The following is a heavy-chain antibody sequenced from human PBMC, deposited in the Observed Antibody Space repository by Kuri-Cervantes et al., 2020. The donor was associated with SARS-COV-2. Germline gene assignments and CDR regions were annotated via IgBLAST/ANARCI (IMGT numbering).Heavy chain of an antibody. CDR3: ARDRGKVVITTGFDY. CDR1: GYTFTGYY. CDR2: INPNSGGT. V-gene: IGHV1-2*02. J-gene: IGHJ4*02. Sequence: ASVKVSCKASGYTFTGYYMHWVRQAPGQGLEWMGWINPNSGGTNYAQKFQGRVTMTRDTSISTAYMELSRLRSDDTAAYYCARDRGKVVITTGFDYWGQGTLVTVSS. D-gene: IGHD3-22*01.